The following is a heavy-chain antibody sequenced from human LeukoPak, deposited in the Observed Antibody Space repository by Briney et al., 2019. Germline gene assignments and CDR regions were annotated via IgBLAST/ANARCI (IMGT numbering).Heavy chain of an antibody. CDR2: IYYSGST. V-gene: IGHV4-59*01. J-gene: IGHJ4*02. CDR1: GGSISSYY. CDR3: ARGRLLYSSGWPFDY. D-gene: IGHD6-19*01. Sequence: SETLSLTCTVSGGSISSYYWSWIRQPPGKGLEWIGYIYYSGSTNYNPSLKSRVTISVDTSKNQFSLKLSSVTVADTAVYYCARGRLLYSSGWPFDYWGQGTLVTVSS.